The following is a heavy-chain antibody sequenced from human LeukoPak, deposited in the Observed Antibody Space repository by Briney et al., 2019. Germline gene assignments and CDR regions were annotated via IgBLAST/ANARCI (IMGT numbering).Heavy chain of an antibody. V-gene: IGHV3-30*18. CDR3: AKDLVGAPQFDY. CDR2: ISSDGNNK. J-gene: IGHJ4*02. Sequence: PGGSPRLSCAASGFTFSSYGMHWVRQAPGKGLEWVAVISSDGNNKYYADSVKGRFTISRDNSKNALYLQMNSLRAEDTAVYYCAKDLVGAPQFDYWGQGTLVTVSS. D-gene: IGHD1-26*01. CDR1: GFTFSSYG.